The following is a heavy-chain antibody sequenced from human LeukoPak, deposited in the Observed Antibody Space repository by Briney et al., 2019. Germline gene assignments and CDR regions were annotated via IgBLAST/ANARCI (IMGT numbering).Heavy chain of an antibody. D-gene: IGHD6-6*01. CDR1: GGSISSSSYY. Sequence: PSETLSLTCTVSGGSISSSSYYWSWIRQPPGKGLEWIGYIYTSGSTNYNPSLKSRVTISVDTSKNQFSLKLSSVTAADTAVYYCARTSSSMDVWGKGTTVTVSS. J-gene: IGHJ6*03. V-gene: IGHV4-61*05. CDR2: IYTSGST. CDR3: ARTSSSMDV.